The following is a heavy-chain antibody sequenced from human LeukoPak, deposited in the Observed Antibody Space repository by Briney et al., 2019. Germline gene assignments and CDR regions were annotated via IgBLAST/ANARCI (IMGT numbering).Heavy chain of an antibody. D-gene: IGHD3-3*01. V-gene: IGHV3-21*01. CDR1: GFTFSSYS. J-gene: IGHJ4*02. CDR3: AREPFWSGYYSNLHFDY. CDR2: ISSSSKYI. Sequence: GGSLRLSCAASGFTFSSYSMNWVRQAPGKGLEWVSSISSSSKYIYYADSVKGRFTISRDNAKNSLYLQMNSLRAEDTAVYYCAREPFWSGYYSNLHFDYWGQGTLVTVSS.